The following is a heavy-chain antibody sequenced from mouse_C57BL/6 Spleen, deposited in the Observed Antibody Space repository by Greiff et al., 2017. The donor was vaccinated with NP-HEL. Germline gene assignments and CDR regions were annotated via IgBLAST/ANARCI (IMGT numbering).Heavy chain of an antibody. CDR2: IYPRSGNT. J-gene: IGHJ2*01. CDR3: AREGTGTSYFDY. CDR1: GYTFTSYG. V-gene: IGHV1-81*01. D-gene: IGHD4-1*01. Sequence: VQGVESGAELARPGASVKLSCKASGYTFTSYGISWVKQRTGQGLEWIGEIYPRSGNTYYNEKFKGKATLTADKSSSTAYMELRSLTSEDSAVYCCAREGTGTSYFDYWGQGTTLTVSS.